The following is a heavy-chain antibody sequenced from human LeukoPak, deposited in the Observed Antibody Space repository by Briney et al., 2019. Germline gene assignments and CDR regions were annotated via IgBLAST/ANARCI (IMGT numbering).Heavy chain of an antibody. V-gene: IGHV3-72*01. CDR2: TGNKANNYST. CDR3: TRGRQFGH. J-gene: IGHJ5*02. Sequence: GGSLRLSCATSGFTLSDHYLDWVRQAPGKGLEWVGRTGNKANNYSTEYAASVRGRFTISRDDSNNSLYLQMSSLKIEDSAMYYCTRGRQFGHWGQGTLVTVSS. CDR1: GFTLSDHY.